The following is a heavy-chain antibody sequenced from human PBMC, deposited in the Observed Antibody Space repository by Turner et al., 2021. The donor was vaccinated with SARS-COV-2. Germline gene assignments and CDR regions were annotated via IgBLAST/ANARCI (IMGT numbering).Heavy chain of an antibody. Sequence: QVQLVQSGAEVKKPGSSLKVSCKASGYTFTSYGISWGRQAPGQGLEWMGWISAYNGYTNYAQKLKGRVTMTTDTSTSTAYMELRSLRSDDTAVYYCARAYGSGSYGHYYGMDVWGQGTTVTVSS. CDR2: ISAYNGYT. D-gene: IGHD3-10*01. V-gene: IGHV1-18*01. CDR3: ARAYGSGSYGHYYGMDV. CDR1: GYTFTSYG. J-gene: IGHJ6*02.